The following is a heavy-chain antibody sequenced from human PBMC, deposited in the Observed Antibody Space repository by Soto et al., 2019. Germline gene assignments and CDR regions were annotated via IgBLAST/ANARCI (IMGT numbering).Heavy chain of an antibody. V-gene: IGHV3-7*01. CDR3: ARDTRYQALMKAMDV. CDR1: GFTLSSYD. J-gene: IGHJ6*02. Sequence: SGGSLRLSCAACGFTLSSYDMSWVRQAPGKGLECVANIKPDGSEKYYVDSVKGRFIISRDNAKNSLYLQMNSLRAEDTAFYFCARDTRYQALMKAMDVWGQGSTVTVSS. CDR2: IKPDGSEK. D-gene: IGHD3-9*01.